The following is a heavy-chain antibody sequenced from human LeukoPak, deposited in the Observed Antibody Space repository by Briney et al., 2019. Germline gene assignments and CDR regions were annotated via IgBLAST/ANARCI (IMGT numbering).Heavy chain of an antibody. CDR2: FDPEDGET. J-gene: IGHJ6*02. CDR3: ATGAAGYYYYGMDV. Sequence: ASVKVSCKVSRYTLTELSMHWVRQAPGKGLEWMGGFDPEDGETIYAQKFQGRVTMTEDTSTDTAYMELSSLRSEDTAVYYCATGAAGYYYYGMDVWGQGTTVTVSS. V-gene: IGHV1-24*01. CDR1: RYTLTELS. D-gene: IGHD6-25*01.